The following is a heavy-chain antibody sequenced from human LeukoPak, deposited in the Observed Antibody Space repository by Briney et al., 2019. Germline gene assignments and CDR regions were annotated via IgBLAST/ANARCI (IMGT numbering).Heavy chain of an antibody. CDR2: INPSGGST. D-gene: IGHD5-18*01. CDR3: ASSGNLQLWPSY. CDR1: GYTFTSYY. J-gene: IGHJ4*02. V-gene: IGHV1-46*01. Sequence: ASVKVSCKASGYTFTSYYMHWVRQAPGQGLEWMGIINPSGGSTSYAQKFQGRVTMTRDMSTSTVYMELSSLRSGDTAVYYCASSGNLQLWPSYWGQGTLVTVSS.